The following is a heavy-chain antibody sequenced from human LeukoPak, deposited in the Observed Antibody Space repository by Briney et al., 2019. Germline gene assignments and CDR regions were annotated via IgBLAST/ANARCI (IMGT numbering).Heavy chain of an antibody. D-gene: IGHD3-10*01. V-gene: IGHV1-2*02. Sequence: ASVKVSCKASGYTFTGYYMHWVRQAPGQGLEWMGWINPNSGGTNYAQKLQGRVTMTTDTSTSTAYMELRSLRSDDTAVYYCARSGVLLWFGEDPGFDYWGQGTLVTVSS. CDR1: GYTFTGYY. J-gene: IGHJ4*02. CDR2: INPNSGGT. CDR3: ARSGVLLWFGEDPGFDY.